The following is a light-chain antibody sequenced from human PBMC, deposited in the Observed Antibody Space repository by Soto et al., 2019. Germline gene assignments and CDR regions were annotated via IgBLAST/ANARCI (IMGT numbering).Light chain of an antibody. CDR1: QSVSGS. V-gene: IGKV1-5*01. CDR2: DAS. J-gene: IGKJ1*01. Sequence: IHMTHSPSTLSASVLYRVTITFLASQSVSGSLAWYQQKSGIPPKVLIYDASTLEDGVPSRFSGSGPGTEFTLSISSLQPDDFETYYCQQYETYSPTFGQGTKVDI. CDR3: QQYETYSPT.